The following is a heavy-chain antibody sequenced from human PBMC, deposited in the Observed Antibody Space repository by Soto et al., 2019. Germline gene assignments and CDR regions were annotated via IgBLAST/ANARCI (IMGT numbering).Heavy chain of an antibody. V-gene: IGHV1-69*06. CDR1: GVTFSSYA. D-gene: IGHD6-19*01. Sequence: SVKVSCKASGVTFSSYAISWVRQAPGQGLEWMGGIIPIFGTANYAQKFQGRVTITADKSTSTAYMELSSLRSEDTAVYYCARAGYSSGWYRGFYYFDYWGQGTLVTVSS. J-gene: IGHJ4*02. CDR3: ARAGYSSGWYRGFYYFDY. CDR2: IIPIFGTA.